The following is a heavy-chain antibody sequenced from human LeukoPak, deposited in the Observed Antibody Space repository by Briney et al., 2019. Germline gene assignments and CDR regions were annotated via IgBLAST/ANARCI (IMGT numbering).Heavy chain of an antibody. Sequence: ASVKVSCKVSGYTLTELSMHRVRQAPGKGLEWMGGFDPEDGETIYAQKFQGRVTMTEDTSTDTAYMELSSLRSEDTAVYYCATHYDILTGYRYWGQGTLVTVSS. D-gene: IGHD3-9*01. J-gene: IGHJ4*02. CDR1: GYTLTELS. CDR3: ATHYDILTGYRY. V-gene: IGHV1-24*01. CDR2: FDPEDGET.